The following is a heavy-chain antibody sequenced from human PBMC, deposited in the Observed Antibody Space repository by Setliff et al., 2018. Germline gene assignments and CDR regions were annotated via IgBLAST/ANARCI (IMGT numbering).Heavy chain of an antibody. J-gene: IGHJ4*02. D-gene: IGHD2-15*01. CDR1: GFTFSSYW. CDR2: INQDGSEK. Sequence: PGGSLRLSCAASGFTFSSYWMSWVRQAPGKGLEWVANINQDGSEKYHADSVKGRFTISRDNAKTSLYLQMDSLRVEDTAVYYCARTCSGSGCYAGLESWGQGTPVTVS. CDR3: ARTCSGSGCYAGLES. V-gene: IGHV3-7*01.